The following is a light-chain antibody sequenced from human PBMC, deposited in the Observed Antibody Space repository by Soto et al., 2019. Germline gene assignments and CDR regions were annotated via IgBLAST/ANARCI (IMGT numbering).Light chain of an antibody. V-gene: IGKV3-11*01. J-gene: IGKJ1*01. Sequence: VLTQSPATLSLSPGERATLSCRASENVRTFVDWYQQKPGQAPRLLIYGASNRATDIPARFSGSGSGTDFTLTISSLEPEDFAVYYCQQHSHWPPWTFGQGTRVE. CDR2: GAS. CDR3: QQHSHWPPWT. CDR1: ENVRTF.